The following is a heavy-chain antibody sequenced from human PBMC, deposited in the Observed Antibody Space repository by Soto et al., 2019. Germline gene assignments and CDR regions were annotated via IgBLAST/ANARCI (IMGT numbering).Heavy chain of an antibody. CDR2: IYYSGST. V-gene: IGHV4-59*01. CDR1: GGSISSYY. D-gene: IGHD5-18*01. Sequence: SETLSLTCTVSGGSISSYYWSWIRQPPGKGLEWIGYIYYSGSTNYNPSLKSRVTISVDTSKNQFSLKLSSVTAADTAVYFCTSRRDWTAVDPLDYWGLGTLVTVSS. CDR3: TSRRDWTAVDPLDY. J-gene: IGHJ4*02.